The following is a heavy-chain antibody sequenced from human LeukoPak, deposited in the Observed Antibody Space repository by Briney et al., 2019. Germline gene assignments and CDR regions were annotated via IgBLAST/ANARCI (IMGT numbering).Heavy chain of an antibody. Sequence: ASVKVSCKASGYTFTSYYMHWVRQAPGQGLEWMGIINPSGGSTSYAQKFQGRVTMTRDTSTSTVYMELSSMRSEDTAVYYCARDALCGGDCYSTFDYGGQGTLVTVSS. CDR2: INPSGGST. CDR1: GYTFTSYY. J-gene: IGHJ4*02. D-gene: IGHD2-21*02. V-gene: IGHV1-46*01. CDR3: ARDALCGGDCYSTFDY.